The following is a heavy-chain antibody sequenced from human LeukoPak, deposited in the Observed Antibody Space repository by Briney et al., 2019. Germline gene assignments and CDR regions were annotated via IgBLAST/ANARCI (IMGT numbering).Heavy chain of an antibody. CDR3: ARITGTDFDY. Sequence: ASVKVSCKASGYTFTGFYMHWVRQAPGQGLEWMGWINPNSGGTNYAQKFQGRVSMTRDTSISTAYMELSRLRSDDTAVYYCARITGTDFDYWGQGILVTVSS. CDR2: INPNSGGT. J-gene: IGHJ4*02. CDR1: GYTFTGFY. D-gene: IGHD1-20*01. V-gene: IGHV1-2*02.